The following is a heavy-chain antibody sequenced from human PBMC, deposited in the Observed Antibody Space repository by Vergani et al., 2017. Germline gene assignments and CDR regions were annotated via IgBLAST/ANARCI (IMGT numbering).Heavy chain of an antibody. V-gene: IGHV3-48*02. Sequence: EVQLVESGGGLVQPGGSLRLSCAASGFTFSSYSMNWVRQAPGKGLEWVSYISSSSSTIYYADSVKGRFTISRDNAKNSLYLQMNSLRDEDTAVYYCARDRRDGCKHGYWFDPWGEGTLVTVSS. CDR1: GFTFSSYS. D-gene: IGHD5-24*01. CDR2: ISSSSSTI. J-gene: IGHJ5*02. CDR3: ARDRRDGCKHGYWFDP.